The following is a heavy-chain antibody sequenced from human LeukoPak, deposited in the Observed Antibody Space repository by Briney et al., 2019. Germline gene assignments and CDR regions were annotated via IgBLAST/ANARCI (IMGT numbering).Heavy chain of an antibody. CDR3: ANRQAGTTSGSWFDP. D-gene: IGHD1-1*01. Sequence: SVKVSCKASGGTFSSYAISWVRQAPGQGLEWMGRIIPIFGIANYAQKFQGRVTITADKSTSTAYMELSSLRSEDTAVYYCANRQAGTTSGSWFDPWGQGTLVTVSS. J-gene: IGHJ5*02. CDR1: GGTFSSYA. CDR2: IIPIFGIA. V-gene: IGHV1-69*04.